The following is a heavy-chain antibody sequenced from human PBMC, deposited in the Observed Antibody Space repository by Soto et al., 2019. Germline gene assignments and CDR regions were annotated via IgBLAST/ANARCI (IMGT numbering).Heavy chain of an antibody. CDR3: SRDSNYNILTTYYYYFGMDV. J-gene: IGHJ6*04. D-gene: IGHD3-9*01. V-gene: IGHV1-18*04. CDR1: GYTFTSYG. Sequence: ASVKVSCKASGYTFTSYGISWVRQAPGQGLEWMGWISAYNGNTNYAQKLQGRVTMTTDTSTSTAYMELRSLRSDDTAVYYCSRDSNYNILTTYYYYFGMDVWGKGTTVTVSS. CDR2: ISAYNGNT.